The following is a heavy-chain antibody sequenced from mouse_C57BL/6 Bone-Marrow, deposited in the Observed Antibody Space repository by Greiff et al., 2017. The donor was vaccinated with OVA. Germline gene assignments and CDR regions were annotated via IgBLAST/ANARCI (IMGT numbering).Heavy chain of an antibody. CDR2: ISNGGGST. CDR1: GFTFSDYY. Sequence: DVHLVESGGGLVQPGGSLKLSCAASGFTFSDYYMYWVRQTPEKRLEWVAYISNGGGSTYYPDTVKGRFTISRDNAKNTLYLQMSRLKSEDTAMYYCARHYGNSNYAMDYWGQGTSVTVSS. V-gene: IGHV5-12*01. CDR3: ARHYGNSNYAMDY. D-gene: IGHD2-1*01. J-gene: IGHJ4*01.